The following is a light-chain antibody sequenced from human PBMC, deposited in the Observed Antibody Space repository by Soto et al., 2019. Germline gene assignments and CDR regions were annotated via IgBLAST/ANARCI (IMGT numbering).Light chain of an antibody. V-gene: IGLV2-23*01. CDR3: CSYAGSSTYV. Sequence: QSALTQPASMSGSPGQSITISCTGTSSDVGGYNYVSWYQQHPGKAPKLMIYEGSKRPSGVSNRFSGSKSGNTASLTISGLQAEDEADYYCCSYAGSSTYVFGTGTKVTVL. CDR1: SSDVGGYNY. J-gene: IGLJ1*01. CDR2: EGS.